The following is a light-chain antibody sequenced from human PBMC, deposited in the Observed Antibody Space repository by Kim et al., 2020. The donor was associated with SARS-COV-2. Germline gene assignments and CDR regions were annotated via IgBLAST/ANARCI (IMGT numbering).Light chain of an antibody. Sequence: YPGDRATLACRASQSVPSNLAWYKQNPGQATRLLSYRATPRATGVPIRFTGSGSDTELTLTISSLQSEDYADYYCHHYHNWPPWTFGQGTKVEVK. J-gene: IGKJ1*01. CDR2: RAT. CDR3: HHYHNWPPWT. V-gene: IGKV3-15*01. CDR1: QSVPSN.